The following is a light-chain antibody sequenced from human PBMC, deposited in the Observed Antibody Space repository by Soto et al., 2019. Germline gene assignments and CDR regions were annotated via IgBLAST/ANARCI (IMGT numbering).Light chain of an antibody. CDR3: RKYHSVLLT. Sequence: DIQMTQSPSSLSASVGDRVTITCRASQGIYNYLAWYQQKPGKAPKLLIYAASTLEAGVPSRFSRSGSGTSFTFTLPSLHPEDLSTYYCRKYHSVLLTFGQGTRLEIE. CDR2: AAS. J-gene: IGKJ5*01. CDR1: QGIYNY. V-gene: IGKV1-27*01.